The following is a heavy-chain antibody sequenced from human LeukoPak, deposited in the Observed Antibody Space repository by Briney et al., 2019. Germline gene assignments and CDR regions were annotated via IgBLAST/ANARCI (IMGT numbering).Heavy chain of an antibody. Sequence: PGGSLRLSCAASGFTFSSYAMSWVRQAPGKGLEWVSAISGSGGSTYYADSVKGRFTISRDNSKNTLYLQMNSLRAEDTAVYHCAKARITIFGVVITSQTYYYYGMDVWGQGTTVTVSS. J-gene: IGHJ6*02. V-gene: IGHV3-23*01. CDR2: ISGSGGST. CDR1: GFTFSSYA. CDR3: AKARITIFGVVITSQTYYYYGMDV. D-gene: IGHD3-3*01.